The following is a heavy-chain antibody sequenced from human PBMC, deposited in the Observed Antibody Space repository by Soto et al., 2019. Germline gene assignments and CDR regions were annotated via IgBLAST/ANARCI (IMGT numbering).Heavy chain of an antibody. Sequence: QVQVVQSGAEVKKPGASVKVSCKASGYTFSTYALHWVRQAPGQGLEWMGWINGGNGHTRYSQKFKDRVTISRDTPASTAYMELSGLRSEDTAVYYCARGKGMEENYYYYGMDVW. J-gene: IGHJ6*01. CDR3: ARGKGMEENYYYYGMDV. CDR1: GYTFSTYA. D-gene: IGHD1-1*01. CDR2: INGGNGHT. V-gene: IGHV1-3*01.